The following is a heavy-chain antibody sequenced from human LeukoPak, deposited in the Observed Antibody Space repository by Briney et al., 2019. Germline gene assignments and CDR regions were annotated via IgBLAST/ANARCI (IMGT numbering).Heavy chain of an antibody. D-gene: IGHD3-16*01. J-gene: IGHJ5*02. CDR2: IDYSGHT. CDR3: ARPLYNSWDRFDP. CDR1: GASISSSSRADYFF. V-gene: IGHV4-39*01. Sequence: SETLSLTCTVSGASISSSSRADYFFWGWIRQAPGKGLEWIGSIDYSGHTYYNPSLKTRATISVDPPKNQFSLSLRSVTAADTAVYYCARPLYNSWDRFDPRGQGTLITV.